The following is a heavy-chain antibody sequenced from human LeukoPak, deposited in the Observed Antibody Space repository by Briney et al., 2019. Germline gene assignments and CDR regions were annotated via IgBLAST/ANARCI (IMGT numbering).Heavy chain of an antibody. CDR3: ARDLLCSGGSCPVDY. CDR2: IIPIFGTA. Sequence: SVKVSCKASGGTFSSYAISWVRQAPGQGLEWMGRIIPIFGTANYAQKFQGRVTITTDESTSTAYMELSSLRSEDTAVYYCARDLLCSGGSCPVDYWGQGTLVTVSS. CDR1: GGTFSSYA. D-gene: IGHD2-15*01. V-gene: IGHV1-69*05. J-gene: IGHJ4*02.